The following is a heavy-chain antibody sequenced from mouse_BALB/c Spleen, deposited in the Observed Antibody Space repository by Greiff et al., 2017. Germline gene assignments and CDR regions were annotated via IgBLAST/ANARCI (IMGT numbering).Heavy chain of an antibody. CDR1: GFSLTSYD. D-gene: IGHD3-2*01. Sequence: VKVEESGPGLVAPSQTLSITCTVSGFSLTSYDIGWVRQTPGKGLEWLGVIWIGGGTNYNSAFMARLSISQDNSKSHVFLKMNRLQTADTAIYYCVRDRDSAGGSCFDYWGQGTTVTVSA. CDR3: VRDRDSAGGSCFDY. CDR2: IWIGGGT. J-gene: IGHJ3*01. V-gene: IGHV2-9-2*01.